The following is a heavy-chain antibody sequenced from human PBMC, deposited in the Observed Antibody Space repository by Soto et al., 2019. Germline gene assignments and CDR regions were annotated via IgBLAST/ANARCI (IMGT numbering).Heavy chain of an antibody. V-gene: IGHV3-23*01. CDR3: AKPTDCSSTSCYPIPLYGMGV. D-gene: IGHD2-2*01. CDR2: ISGSGGST. Sequence: EVQLLESGGGLVQPGGSLRLSCAASGFTFSSYAMSWVRQAPGKGLEWVSAISGSGGSTYYADSVKGRFTISRDNSKNTLYLQMNSLRAEDTAVYYCAKPTDCSSTSCYPIPLYGMGVWGQGTTVTVSS. CDR1: GFTFSSYA. J-gene: IGHJ6*02.